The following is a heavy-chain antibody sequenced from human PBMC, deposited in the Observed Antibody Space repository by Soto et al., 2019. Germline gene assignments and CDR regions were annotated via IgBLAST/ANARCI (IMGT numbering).Heavy chain of an antibody. V-gene: IGHV3-21*01. J-gene: IGHJ6*02. CDR2: ISSSSSYI. CDR3: ARYAFEYYYDSSGSPGYYGMDV. CDR1: GFTFSSYS. Sequence: PGGSLRLSCAASGFTFSSYSMNWVRQAPGKGLEWVSPISSSSSYIYYADSVKGRFTISRDNAKNSLYLQMNSLRAEDTAVYYCARYAFEYYYDSSGSPGYYGMDVWGQGTTVTVS. D-gene: IGHD3-22*01.